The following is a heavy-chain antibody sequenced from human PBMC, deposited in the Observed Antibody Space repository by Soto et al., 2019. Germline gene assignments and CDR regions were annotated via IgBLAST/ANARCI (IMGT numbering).Heavy chain of an antibody. CDR1: WDSVSRNSAA. CDR3: ARDQDIVATIGYYYYGMDV. Sequence: SQTLSLTCAISWDSVSRNSAAWNWIRQSPSRGLEWLGRTYYRSKWYNDYAVSVKSRITINPDTSKNQFSLQLNSVTPEDTAVYYCARDQDIVATIGYYYYGMDVWGQGTTVTVSS. CDR2: TYYRSKWYN. V-gene: IGHV6-1*01. J-gene: IGHJ6*02. D-gene: IGHD5-12*01.